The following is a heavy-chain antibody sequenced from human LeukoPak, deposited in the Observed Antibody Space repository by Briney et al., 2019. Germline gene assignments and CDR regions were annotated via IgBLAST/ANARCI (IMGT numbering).Heavy chain of an antibody. V-gene: IGHV4-39*07. CDR1: GGSMSARNYY. D-gene: IGHD3-10*01. J-gene: IGHJ4*02. CDR2: KYYSGST. Sequence: SETLSLTCAVSGGSMSARNYYWGWIRQPPGKGLEWIGHKYYSGSTYYNPSLKRRVSISVDTTIYQFSLNLSSVTAADTAVYYCARTRYYYNSRSYGAPYYFDYWGQGTLVTVSS. CDR3: ARTRYYYNSRSYGAPYYFDY.